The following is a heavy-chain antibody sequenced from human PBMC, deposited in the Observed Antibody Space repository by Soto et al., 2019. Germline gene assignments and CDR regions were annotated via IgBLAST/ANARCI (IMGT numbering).Heavy chain of an antibody. J-gene: IGHJ4*02. Sequence: QVQLVQSGAEVKKPGSSVKVSCKASGGTFSSYAISWVRQAPGQGLEWMGGIIPIFGTANYAQKFQGRVTITADESTSTADMELSSLRAEDTAVYYCAREPVPLGGDYGYFDYWGQGTLVTVSS. CDR3: AREPVPLGGDYGYFDY. V-gene: IGHV1-69*12. CDR2: IIPIFGTA. CDR1: GGTFSSYA. D-gene: IGHD4-17*01.